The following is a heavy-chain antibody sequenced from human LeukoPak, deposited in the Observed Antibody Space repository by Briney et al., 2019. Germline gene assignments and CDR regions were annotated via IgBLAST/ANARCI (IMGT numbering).Heavy chain of an antibody. CDR2: ISSSGSFI. CDR1: GFTFSDYY. D-gene: IGHD3-22*01. Sequence: KPGGSLRLSCAASGFTFSDYYMSWIRQAPGKGLEWVSYISSSGSFIYYADSVKGRFTISRDNAKNSLYLQMNSLRAEDTAVYYCARETHYDSSGYHNDYWGQGTLVTVSS. V-gene: IGHV3-11*04. J-gene: IGHJ4*02. CDR3: ARETHYDSSGYHNDY.